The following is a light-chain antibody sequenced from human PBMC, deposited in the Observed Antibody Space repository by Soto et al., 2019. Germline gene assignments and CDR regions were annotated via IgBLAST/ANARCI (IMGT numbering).Light chain of an antibody. CDR3: QQYENSVPLT. V-gene: IGKV3-20*01. CDR1: QSVSSSY. J-gene: IGKJ4*01. CDR2: GAS. Sequence: ALTQSPGTLSSSPGERATLSCRASQSVSSSYLAWYQQKPGQAPRLLIYGASSRATGIPDRFSGSGSGTDFTLTINRLEPEDFAVYYCQQYENSVPLTFGGGTKVEI.